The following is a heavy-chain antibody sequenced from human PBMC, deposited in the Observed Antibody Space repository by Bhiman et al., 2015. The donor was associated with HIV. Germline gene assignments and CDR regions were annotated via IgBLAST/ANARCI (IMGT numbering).Heavy chain of an antibody. CDR2: ISSRSSYI. J-gene: IGHJ4*02. V-gene: IGHV3-21*03. Sequence: EVLLVESGGGLVKPGGSLRLSCAASGFTFSSYSMNWVRQAPGKGLEWVSSISSRSSYIYYADSVKGRFTISRDNAKNSLSLQMNSLRAEDTAVYYCAREPGGTTEGRFDYWGQGTLVTVSS. CDR1: GFTFSSYS. CDR3: AREPGGTTEGRFDY. D-gene: IGHD1-7*01.